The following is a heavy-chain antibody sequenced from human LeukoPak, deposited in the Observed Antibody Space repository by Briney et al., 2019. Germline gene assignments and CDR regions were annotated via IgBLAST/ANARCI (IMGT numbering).Heavy chain of an antibody. Sequence: GRSLRLSCAASGFTFSSYGMHWVRQAPGKGLEWMAVIWYDGSNKYYADSVKGRFTISRDNSKNTLYLQMNSLRAEDTAVYYCAKDRPNIVVVPAALFDYWGQGTLVTVSS. D-gene: IGHD2-2*01. V-gene: IGHV3-33*06. J-gene: IGHJ4*02. CDR1: GFTFSSYG. CDR3: AKDRPNIVVVPAALFDY. CDR2: IWYDGSNK.